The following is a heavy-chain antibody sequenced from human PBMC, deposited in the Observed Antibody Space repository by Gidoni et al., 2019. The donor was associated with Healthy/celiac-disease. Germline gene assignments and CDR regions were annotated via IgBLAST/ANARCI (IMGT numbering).Heavy chain of an antibody. CDR2: ISGSGGST. CDR3: AKGRSGSYFGAAEYFQH. CDR1: GFTFSCYA. Sequence: EVQLLESGGGLVQPGGSLRLSCAASGFTFSCYAMSWVRQAPGKGLEWVSAISGSGGSTYYADSVKCRFTISRDNSKNTLYLQMNSLRAEDTAVYYCAKGRSGSYFGAAEYFQHWGQGTLVTVSS. J-gene: IGHJ1*01. D-gene: IGHD1-26*01. V-gene: IGHV3-23*01.